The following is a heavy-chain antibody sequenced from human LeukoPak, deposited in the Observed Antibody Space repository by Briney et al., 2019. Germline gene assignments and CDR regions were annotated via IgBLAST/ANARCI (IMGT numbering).Heavy chain of an antibody. CDR3: ARRYCSSTSCTLDH. D-gene: IGHD2-2*01. V-gene: IGHV3-7*01. J-gene: IGHJ4*02. CDR2: IKQDGSEK. CDR1: GFTFSAFW. Sequence: GGSLRLSCAASGFTFSAFWMSWVRQAPGEGLEWVANIKQDGSEKYYVDSVKGRFTISRDNAKNSLYLQMNSLRAEDTAVYYCARRYCSSTSCTLDHWGQGTLVTVSS.